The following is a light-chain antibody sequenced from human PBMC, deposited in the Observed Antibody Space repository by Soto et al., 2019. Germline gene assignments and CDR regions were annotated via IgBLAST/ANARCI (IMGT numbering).Light chain of an antibody. CDR3: TSYTSTSALSV. CDR2: EVS. Sequence: QSALTQPASVSGSPGQSITISCTGTSSDVGGYNYVSWYQQHPGNAPKLIIFEVSDRPSGVSDRFSGSKSGNTASLTISELQADDEADYFCTSYTSTSALSVFGAGTKVTVL. J-gene: IGLJ1*01. CDR1: SSDVGGYNY. V-gene: IGLV2-14*01.